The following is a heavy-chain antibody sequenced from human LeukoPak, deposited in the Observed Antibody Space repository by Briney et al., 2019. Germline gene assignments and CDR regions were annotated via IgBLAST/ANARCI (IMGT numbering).Heavy chain of an antibody. CDR3: ARVSTAVSLAIDY. Sequence: GGSLRLSCATSGFTFSNYNMNWVRQAPGKGLEWVSVISSSSRYIYYADSVKGRFTISRDNAKNSLYLQMNSLRAEDTAVYYCARVSTAVSLAIDYWGQGTLVTVST. CDR1: GFTFSNYN. CDR2: ISSSSRYI. V-gene: IGHV3-21*06. D-gene: IGHD6-13*01. J-gene: IGHJ4*02.